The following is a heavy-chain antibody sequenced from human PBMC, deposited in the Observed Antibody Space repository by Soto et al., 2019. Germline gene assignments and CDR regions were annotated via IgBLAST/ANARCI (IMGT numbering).Heavy chain of an antibody. CDR2: IWYDGSNK. V-gene: IGHV3-33*01. J-gene: IGHJ4*02. CDR3: ARTPKSSPYYFDY. Sequence: QVQLVESGGGVVQPGRSLRLSCAASGFTFSNYGMHWVRQAPGKGLEWVAVIWYDGSNKYYADSVKGRFTISRDSSKNTLYLQMNSLRAEDTAVYYCARTPKSSPYYFDYWGQGTLVTVCS. CDR1: GFTFSNYG.